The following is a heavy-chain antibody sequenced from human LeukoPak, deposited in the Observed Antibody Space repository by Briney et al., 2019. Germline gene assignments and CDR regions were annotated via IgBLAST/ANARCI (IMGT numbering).Heavy chain of an antibody. J-gene: IGHJ4*02. CDR3: ARDYSSGRYYGYADY. D-gene: IGHD3-10*01. CDR2: IQTSDT. V-gene: IGHV4-4*07. Sequence: TSETLSLTCSVSGASISTYYWTWIRQPAGKGLEWIGRIQTSDTNYNPSLKSRVTMSVDTSKNQFSLRLSSVTAADTAVYYCARDYSSGRYYGYADYWGQGTLVTVSS. CDR1: GASISTYY.